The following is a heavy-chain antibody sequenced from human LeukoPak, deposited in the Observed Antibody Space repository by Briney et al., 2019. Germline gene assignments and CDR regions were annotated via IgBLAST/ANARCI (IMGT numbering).Heavy chain of an antibody. CDR2: INHSGST. CDR3: ASWGRSMATRKAFDI. CDR1: GGSFSGYY. J-gene: IGHJ3*02. D-gene: IGHD5-24*01. V-gene: IGHV4-34*01. Sequence: SETLSLTCAVYGGSFSGYYWSWIRQPPGKGLEWIGEINHSGSTNYNPSLKSRVTISVDTSKNQFSLKLSSVTAADTAVYYCASWGRSMATRKAFDIWGQGTMVTVSS.